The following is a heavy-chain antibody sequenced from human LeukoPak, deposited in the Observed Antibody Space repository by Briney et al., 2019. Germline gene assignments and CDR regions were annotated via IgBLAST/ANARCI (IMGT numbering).Heavy chain of an antibody. CDR1: GGTFSSYA. J-gene: IGHJ6*03. CDR3: AREGGRYCSSTSCQKQTQYYYYYYMDV. V-gene: IGHV1-69*13. Sequence: SVKVSCKASGGTFSSYAISRVRQAPGQGLEWMGGIIPIFGTANYAQKFQGRVTITADESTSTAYMELSSLRSEDTAVYYCAREGGRYCSSTSCQKQTQYYYYYYMDVWGKGTTVTISS. D-gene: IGHD2-2*01. CDR2: IIPIFGTA.